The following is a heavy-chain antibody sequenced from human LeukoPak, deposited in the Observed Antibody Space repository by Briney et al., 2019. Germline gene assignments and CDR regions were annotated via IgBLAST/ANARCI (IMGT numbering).Heavy chain of an antibody. CDR2: INHSGST. V-gene: IGHV4-34*01. D-gene: IGHD5-18*01. Sequence: SETLSLTCAVYGGSFSGYYGSWIRQPPGKGLEWIGEINHSGSTNYNPSLKSRVTISVDTSKNQFSLKLSSVTAADTAVYYCARGSLDTAMVLFDYWGQGNLVTVSS. J-gene: IGHJ4*02. CDR1: GGSFSGYY. CDR3: ARGSLDTAMVLFDY.